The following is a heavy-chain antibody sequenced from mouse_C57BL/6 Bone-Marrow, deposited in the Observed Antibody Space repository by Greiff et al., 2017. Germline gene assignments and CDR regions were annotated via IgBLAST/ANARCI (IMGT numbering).Heavy chain of an antibody. Sequence: VQLQESGPGLVQPSQSLSIPCPVSGFSLTSYGVHWVRQSPGKGLEWLGVIWSGGSTDYNAAFISSLSISKDNSKSQFFFKMNSLKADDTAIYYCARNEWDDYFDYWGQGTTLTVSS. CDR3: ARNEWDDYFDY. CDR1: GFSLTSYG. D-gene: IGHD4-1*01. J-gene: IGHJ2*01. V-gene: IGHV2-2*01. CDR2: IWSGGST.